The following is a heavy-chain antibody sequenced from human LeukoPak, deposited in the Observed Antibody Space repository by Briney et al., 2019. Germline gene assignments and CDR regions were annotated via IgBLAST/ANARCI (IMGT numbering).Heavy chain of an antibody. CDR2: IYGGGST. V-gene: IGHV3-53*01. CDR1: GFTVSSNY. J-gene: IGHJ6*04. CDR3: ARDTGRGSGSYYNNYYYYGMDV. D-gene: IGHD3-10*01. Sequence: GGSLRLSCAASGFTVSSNYMSWVRQAPGKGLEWVSVIYGGGSTYYADSVKGRFTISRDNSKNTLYLQMNSLRAEDTAVYYCARDTGRGSGSYYNNYYYYGMDVWGKGTTVTVSS.